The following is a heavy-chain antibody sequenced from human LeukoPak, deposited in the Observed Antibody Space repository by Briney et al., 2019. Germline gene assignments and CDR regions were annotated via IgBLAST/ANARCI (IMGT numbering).Heavy chain of an antibody. CDR1: GFTVSSNY. V-gene: IGHV3-48*01. J-gene: IGHJ3*02. D-gene: IGHD2-21*02. Sequence: PGGSLRLSCEASGFTVSSNYMSWVRQAPGKGLEWVSYISRIISYADSVKGRFTMSRDNAKNSLYLQMNSLRAEDTAVYYCVRDTAYAFDMWGQGTMVTVSS. CDR2: ISRII. CDR3: VRDTAYAFDM.